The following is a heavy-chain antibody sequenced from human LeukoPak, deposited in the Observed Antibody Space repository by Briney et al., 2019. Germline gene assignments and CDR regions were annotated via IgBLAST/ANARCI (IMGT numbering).Heavy chain of an antibody. D-gene: IGHD3-10*01. CDR1: GFTFSSYG. J-gene: IGHJ4*02. CDR2: IQYDGSNE. CDR3: AKDPLWFGGLALYYFDY. V-gene: IGHV3-30*02. Sequence: GGSLRLSCAASGFTFSSYGMHWVRQAPGKGLEWVAYIQYDGSNEQYADSVKGRFSISRDSSKNILYLQMNSLRAEDTAVYYCAKDPLWFGGLALYYFDYWGQGTLVTVSS.